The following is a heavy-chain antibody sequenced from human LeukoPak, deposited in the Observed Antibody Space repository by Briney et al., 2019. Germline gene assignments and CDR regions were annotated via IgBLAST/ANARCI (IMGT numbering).Heavy chain of an antibody. V-gene: IGHV4-34*01. J-gene: IGHJ6*03. D-gene: IGHD3-10*01. Sequence: SETLSLTCAVYGGSFSGYYWSWIRQPPGKGLEWIGEINHSGSTDYNPSLKSRVTISVDTSKNQFSLKLSSVTAADTAVYYCARWSFLPYYYYYMDVWGKGTTVTVSS. CDR3: ARWSFLPYYYYYMDV. CDR2: INHSGST. CDR1: GGSFSGYY.